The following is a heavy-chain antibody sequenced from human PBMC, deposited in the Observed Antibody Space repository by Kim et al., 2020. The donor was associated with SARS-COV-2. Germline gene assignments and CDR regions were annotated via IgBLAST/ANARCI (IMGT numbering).Heavy chain of an antibody. CDR2: IKEDGSEK. J-gene: IGHJ4*02. CDR1: GFTFSSYW. D-gene: IGHD5-12*01. V-gene: IGHV3-7*01. Sequence: GGSLRLSCAVSGFTFSSYWMSWVRQAPGKGLEWVANIKEDGSEKYYVDSVKGRFTISRDNAKNSLYLQMNSLRAEDTAVYYCASADYRGYEFRGQGTLVTVSS. CDR3: ASADYRGYEF.